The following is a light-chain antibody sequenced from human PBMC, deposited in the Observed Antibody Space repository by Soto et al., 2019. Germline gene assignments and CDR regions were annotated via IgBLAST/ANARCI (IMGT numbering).Light chain of an antibody. J-gene: IGKJ1*01. CDR3: QQYTILLQP. Sequence: EIVITQSPATLSVYPGERATLSCRASQSVSSNLAWYQQKPGQAPRLLIYDASTRATGIPARFSGSGSGTDFTLTISGLQSEDFAVYYCQQYTILLQPFCQGANVDI. CDR2: DAS. V-gene: IGKV3-15*01. CDR1: QSVSSN.